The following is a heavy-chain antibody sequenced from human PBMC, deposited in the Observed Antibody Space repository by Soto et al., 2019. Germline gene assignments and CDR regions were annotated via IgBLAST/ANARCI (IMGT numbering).Heavy chain of an antibody. Sequence: VGSLRLSCAASGFTFSSYAMHWVRQAPGKGLEWVAVISYDGSNKYYADSVKGRFTISRDNSKNTLYLQMNSLRAEDTAVYYCARGFRGSGSYHYYGMDVWGQGTTVTVSS. CDR3: ARGFRGSGSYHYYGMDV. J-gene: IGHJ6*02. V-gene: IGHV3-30-3*01. D-gene: IGHD3-10*01. CDR1: GFTFSSYA. CDR2: ISYDGSNK.